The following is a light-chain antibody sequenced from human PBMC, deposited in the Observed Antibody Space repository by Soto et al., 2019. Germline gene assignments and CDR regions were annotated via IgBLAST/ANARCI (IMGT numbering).Light chain of an antibody. CDR1: QSVLYSSNSKNY. CDR2: WAS. V-gene: IGKV4-1*01. Sequence: DIVMTQSPGSLAVSLGERATINCKSSQSVLYSSNSKNYLAWYQQKPGQPPKLLIYWASTRESGVPDRFSGSGSGTDFTLTISSLQAEDVAVYYCQQYYSTPLTFGQGTKLEIK. J-gene: IGKJ2*01. CDR3: QQYYSTPLT.